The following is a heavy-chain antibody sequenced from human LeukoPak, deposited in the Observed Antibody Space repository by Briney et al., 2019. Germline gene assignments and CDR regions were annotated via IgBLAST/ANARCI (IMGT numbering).Heavy chain of an antibody. CDR3: ARDRVGSGWPRPWYFEF. V-gene: IGHV1-2*02. D-gene: IGHD6-19*01. CDR1: GYTFTGYY. CDR2: INPNTGAT. Sequence: ASVKVSCKPSGYTFTGYYLHWVRQAPGQGLEWMGWINPNTGATIYAEKFQGRATMTRDTSIDTAYMEMRSLRSDDTAVYYCARDRVGSGWPRPWYFEFWGQGTLITVSS. J-gene: IGHJ4*02.